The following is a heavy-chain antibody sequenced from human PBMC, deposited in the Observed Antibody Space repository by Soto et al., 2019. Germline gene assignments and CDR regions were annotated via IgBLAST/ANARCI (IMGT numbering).Heavy chain of an antibody. J-gene: IGHJ6*02. CDR3: ARDFLGPYGMDV. Sequence: QVQLVQSGAEEKKPGASVKVSCKASGYTFTSYAMHWVRQAPGQRLEWMGWINAGNGNTKYSQKFQGRVTITRDTSASTAYMELSSLRAEDTAVYYCARDFLGPYGMDVWGQGTTVTVSS. CDR1: GYTFTSYA. V-gene: IGHV1-3*05. CDR2: INAGNGNT. D-gene: IGHD3-16*01.